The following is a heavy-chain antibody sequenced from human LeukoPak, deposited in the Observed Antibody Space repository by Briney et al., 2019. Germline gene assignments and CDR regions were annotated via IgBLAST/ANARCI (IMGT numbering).Heavy chain of an antibody. CDR1: GGSISSYY. CDR3: ARRGYSYGTDY. CDR2: INHSGST. Sequence: SETLSLTCTVSGGSISSYYWSWIRQPAGKGLEWIGEINHSGSTNYNPSLKSRVTISVDTSKNQFSLKLSSVTAADTAVYYCARRGYSYGTDYWGQGTPVTVSS. D-gene: IGHD5-18*01. J-gene: IGHJ4*02. V-gene: IGHV4-34*01.